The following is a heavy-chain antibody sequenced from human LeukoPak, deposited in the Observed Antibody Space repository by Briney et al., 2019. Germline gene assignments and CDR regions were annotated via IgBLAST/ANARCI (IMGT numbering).Heavy chain of an antibody. CDR1: GFTFDDYA. CDR3: ARGIVDY. J-gene: IGHJ4*02. CDR2: ISWNSGSI. Sequence: GRSLRLSCAASGFTFDDYAMHWVRQAPGKGLEWVSGISWNSGSIGYADSVKGRFTISRDTAKNSLYLQMNSLRAEDTAVYYCARGIVDYWGQGTLVTVSS. V-gene: IGHV3-9*01. D-gene: IGHD3-16*01.